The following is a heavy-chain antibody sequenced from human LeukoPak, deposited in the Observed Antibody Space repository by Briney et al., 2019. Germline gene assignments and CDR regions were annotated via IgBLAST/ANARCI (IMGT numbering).Heavy chain of an antibody. D-gene: IGHD6-6*01. CDR1: GFTFSNYG. V-gene: IGHV3-30*02. CDR3: AKDMGIGARRFDY. CDR2: IQHDGSIT. J-gene: IGHJ4*02. Sequence: GGSLRLSCGASGFTFSNYGMHWVRQAPGKGLEWVAFIQHDGSITHYADSLKGRITISRDNSKNTLSLQMSSLRAEDTAVYYCAKDMGIGARRFDYWGQGTLVTVSS.